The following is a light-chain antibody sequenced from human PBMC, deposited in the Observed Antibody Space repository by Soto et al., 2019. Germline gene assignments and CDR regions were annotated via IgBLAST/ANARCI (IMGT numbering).Light chain of an antibody. Sequence: IVLTKSPATLSLSPGERATLSCRASQSISSNLAWYQQKPGQAPRVLIYGASTRATGIPARFSGSGSGTEFTLTISSLQPEDVAVYYCQQYNNWPTWTFGQGTKVDIK. CDR1: QSISSN. V-gene: IGKV3-15*01. J-gene: IGKJ1*01. CDR3: QQYNNWPTWT. CDR2: GAS.